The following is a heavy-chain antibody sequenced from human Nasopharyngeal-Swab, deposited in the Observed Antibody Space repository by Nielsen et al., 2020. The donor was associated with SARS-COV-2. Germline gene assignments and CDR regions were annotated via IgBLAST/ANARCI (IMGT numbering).Heavy chain of an antibody. Sequence: ASVKVSCKTSGYTFTTYFIHWVRQAPGQGLQWMGWINPDSGGRNYAQEFQGRVTLTRETSISTAYMDLSSLTSDDTAVYYCALGLELLWPTKDAFDIWGQGTMVSISS. CDR2: INPDSGGR. V-gene: IGHV1-2*02. CDR3: ALGLELLWPTKDAFDI. J-gene: IGHJ3*02. D-gene: IGHD3-10*01. CDR1: GYTFTTYF.